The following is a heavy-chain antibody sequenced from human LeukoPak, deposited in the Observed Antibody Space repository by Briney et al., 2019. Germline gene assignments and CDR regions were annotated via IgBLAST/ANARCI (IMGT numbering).Heavy chain of an antibody. V-gene: IGHV1-46*01. CDR2: INPSEGST. CDR1: GYVFTSYY. J-gene: IGHJ4*02. D-gene: IGHD3-10*01. Sequence: ASVKVSCKASGYVFTSYYMYWVRQAPGQGLEWMGFINPSEGSTSYPQRFQGRVTMTRDTSTSTVYMELTSLTSEDTAVYYCARIYGSGNFWGLGTLVTVSS. CDR3: ARIYGSGNF.